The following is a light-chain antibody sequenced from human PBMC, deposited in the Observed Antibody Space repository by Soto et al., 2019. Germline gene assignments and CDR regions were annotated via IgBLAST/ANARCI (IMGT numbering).Light chain of an antibody. CDR2: GAS. Sequence: IVLTQSPGTLSLSPGEGASVSCRASQSLNSGYLAWYQQKPGQAPRLLIYGASSRATGIPDRFSGSRSGTNFTLTSSRLEPEDFAVYFCQQYGRAPYTFGQGTKLEIK. CDR1: QSLNSGY. J-gene: IGKJ2*01. CDR3: QQYGRAPYT. V-gene: IGKV3-20*01.